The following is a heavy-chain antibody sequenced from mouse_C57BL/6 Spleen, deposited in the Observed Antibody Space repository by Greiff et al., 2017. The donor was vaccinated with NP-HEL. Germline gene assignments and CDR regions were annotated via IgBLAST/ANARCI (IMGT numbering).Heavy chain of an antibody. V-gene: IGHV1-50*01. Sequence: QVQLQQPGAELVKPGASVKLSCKASGYTFTSYWMQWVKQRPGQGLEWIGEIDPSDSYTNYNQKFKGKATLTVDTSSSTAYMQLSSLTSEDSAVYYCARSRGSSYDAMDYWGQGTSVTVSS. D-gene: IGHD1-1*01. CDR2: IDPSDSYT. CDR3: ARSRGSSYDAMDY. CDR1: GYTFTSYW. J-gene: IGHJ4*01.